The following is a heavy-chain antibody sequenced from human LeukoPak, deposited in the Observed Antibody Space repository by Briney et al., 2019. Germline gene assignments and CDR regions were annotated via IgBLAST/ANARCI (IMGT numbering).Heavy chain of an antibody. CDR1: GGSISSFF. V-gene: IGHV4-59*01. CDR2: FSYSGST. CDR3: ARAVSDLRPSFGEPDYYYYMDV. Sequence: SETLSLTCTVSGGSISSFFWNWVRQPPGNGLEWIGSFSYSGSTNYNPSLKSRVTISLDTSRNQFSLNLSSVTAADTAVYYCARAVSDLRPSFGEPDYYYYMDVWGKGTTVTISS. D-gene: IGHD3-10*01. J-gene: IGHJ6*03.